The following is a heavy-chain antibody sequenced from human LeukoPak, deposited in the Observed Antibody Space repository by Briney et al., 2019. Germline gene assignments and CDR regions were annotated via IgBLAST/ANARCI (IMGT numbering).Heavy chain of an antibody. CDR1: GYNFATYW. D-gene: IGHD3-3*01. CDR2: IYPGDSDT. Sequence: GESLKISCKGSGYNFATYWIGWVRQMPGKDLEWMGIIYPGDSDTRYRPSFQGQVTFSADKSISTAYLQWRSLQASDTAMYYCARLVGGVDHWGQGTLVTVSS. J-gene: IGHJ4*02. V-gene: IGHV5-51*01. CDR3: ARLVGGVDH.